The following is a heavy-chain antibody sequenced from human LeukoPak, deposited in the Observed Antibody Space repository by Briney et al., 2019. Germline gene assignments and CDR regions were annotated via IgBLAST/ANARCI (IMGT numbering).Heavy chain of an antibody. CDR2: LSHGGTRT. CDR3: AKDIELFMS. J-gene: IGHJ5*02. Sequence: PGGSLRLSCAASGFTFRNFAMSWVRQAPGKGLEWVSGLSHGGTRTFYAASVEGRFTISRDDSNSTLFLQMDNLRVEDTATYYCAKDIELFMSWGQGTLVIVSS. D-gene: IGHD1-26*01. V-gene: IGHV3-23*01. CDR1: GFTFRNFA.